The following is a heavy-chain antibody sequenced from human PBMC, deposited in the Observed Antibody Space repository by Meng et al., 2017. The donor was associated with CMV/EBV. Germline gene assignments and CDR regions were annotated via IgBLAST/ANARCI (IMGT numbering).Heavy chain of an antibody. J-gene: IGHJ5*02. CDR1: GGSISSGDYY. CDR2: IYYSGST. Sequence: QVQLQASGPGLVHPSQTPSPTATVSGGSISSGDYYWRWLRQPPGKGLEWIGYIYYSGSTYYNPSLKSRVTISVDTPKNQFSLKLSSVTAADTAVYYCAREEIGLDPWGQGTLVTVSS. CDR3: AREEIGLDP. V-gene: IGHV4-30-4*08. D-gene: IGHD3/OR15-3a*01.